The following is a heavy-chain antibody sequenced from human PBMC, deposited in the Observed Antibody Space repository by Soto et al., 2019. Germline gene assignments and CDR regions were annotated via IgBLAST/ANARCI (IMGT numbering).Heavy chain of an antibody. Sequence: PSETLSLTCAVSGGSISISNWWSWFRQPPGKGLEWIGEIYHSGSTNYNPSLKSRVTISVDKSKNQFSLKLSSVTAADTAVYYCAKLWFGELLANYYYYGMDVWGQGTTVTVSS. CDR1: GGSISISNW. V-gene: IGHV4-4*02. CDR3: AKLWFGELLANYYYYGMDV. D-gene: IGHD3-10*01. J-gene: IGHJ6*02. CDR2: IYHSGST.